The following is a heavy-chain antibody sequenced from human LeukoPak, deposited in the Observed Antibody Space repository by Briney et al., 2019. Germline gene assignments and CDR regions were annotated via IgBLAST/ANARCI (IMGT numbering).Heavy chain of an antibody. Sequence: GRSLRLSCAASGFTFDDYAMHWVRQAPGKGLEWVSGISWNSGSIGYADSVKGRFTISRDNGKNSLYLQMNSLRAEDTALYYCAKDMRNYYYGMDVWGQGTTVTVSS. CDR3: AKDMRNYYYGMDV. V-gene: IGHV3-9*01. J-gene: IGHJ6*02. CDR2: ISWNSGSI. CDR1: GFTFDDYA.